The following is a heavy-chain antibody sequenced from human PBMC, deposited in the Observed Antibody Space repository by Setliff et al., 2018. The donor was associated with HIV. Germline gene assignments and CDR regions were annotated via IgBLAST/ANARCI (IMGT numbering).Heavy chain of an antibody. CDR3: ARRQYHSGWGFQY. Sequence: PGGSLRLSCAASGFTFDDYAMHWVRQVPGKGLEWVSGISWNSGFIGYADSVMGRFTISRDNAENSLYLQMNSRRAEDKAVYYCARRQYHSGWGFQYWGQGTLVTVSS. CDR1: GFTFDDYA. CDR2: ISWNSGFI. V-gene: IGHV3-9*01. D-gene: IGHD6-19*01. J-gene: IGHJ1*01.